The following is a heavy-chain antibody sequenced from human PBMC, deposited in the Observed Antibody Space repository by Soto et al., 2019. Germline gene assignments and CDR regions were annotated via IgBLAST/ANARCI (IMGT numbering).Heavy chain of an antibody. CDR2: IYWDDSK. Sequence: QITLKESGPTLVKPTQTLTLTCTFSGFSLTTDRVGVGWIRQPPGEALEWLAVIYWDDSKTYRPSLESRLTINKDTSKNQVALTMTNMDSLDTAPYYCAHAYGGRSLYWGQGTLVTVSS. D-gene: IGHD1-26*01. CDR3: AHAYGGRSLY. J-gene: IGHJ4*02. CDR1: GFSLTTDRVG. V-gene: IGHV2-5*02.